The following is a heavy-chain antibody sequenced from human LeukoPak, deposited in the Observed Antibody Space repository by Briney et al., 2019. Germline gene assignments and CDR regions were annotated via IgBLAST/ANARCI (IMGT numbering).Heavy chain of an antibody. V-gene: IGHV1-2*02. Sequence: GASVKVSCKASGYTFTGYYMHWVRQAPGQGLEWMGWINPNSGGTNYAQKFQGRVTMTRDTSISTAYIELSRLRSDDTAVYYCARATDSSGYYSEDFDYWGQGTLVTVSS. CDR1: GYTFTGYY. J-gene: IGHJ4*02. CDR2: INPNSGGT. D-gene: IGHD3-22*01. CDR3: ARATDSSGYYSEDFDY.